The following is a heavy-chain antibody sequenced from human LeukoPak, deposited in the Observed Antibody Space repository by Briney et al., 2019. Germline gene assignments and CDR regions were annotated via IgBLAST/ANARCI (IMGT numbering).Heavy chain of an antibody. V-gene: IGHV3-33*01. CDR3: ARDKWGNGWTGSIDN. CDR1: GFTFSNYA. CDR2: IWYDRGDK. J-gene: IGHJ4*02. D-gene: IGHD6-19*01. Sequence: GGSLRLSCAASGFTFSNYAMHWVRQAPGKGLEWVAVIWYDRGDKYYADAVKGRFTISRDDSKNTQYLQIKSLRAEDTAVYYCARDKWGNGWTGSIDNWGQGTLVTVSA.